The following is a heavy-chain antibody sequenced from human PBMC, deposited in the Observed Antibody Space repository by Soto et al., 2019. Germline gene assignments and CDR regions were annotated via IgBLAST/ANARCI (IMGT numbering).Heavy chain of an antibody. CDR1: GGSVSGYY. V-gene: IGHV4-59*08. D-gene: IGHD1-1*01. J-gene: IGHJ6*02. CDR3: ARHPTIARFENGLDV. CDR2: IYYRGTT. Sequence: LSLTCTVSGGSVSGYYWSWIRQPPGKGLEWIGYIYYRGTTIYSPSLDRRVTLSVDTAKDQVSLKLTSVTPADTAVYYCARHPTIARFENGLDVWGHGTMVTVSS.